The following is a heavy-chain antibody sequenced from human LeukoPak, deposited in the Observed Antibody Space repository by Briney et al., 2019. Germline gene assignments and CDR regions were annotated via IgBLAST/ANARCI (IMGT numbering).Heavy chain of an antibody. Sequence: ASVKVSCKASGYRFSRYGISWVRQAPGQGPEWVGWVSVFNDDTKYAQKFQGRVTVTTEISTDTAYMELSSLRSDDTGVYYCARGHGYYYYMDVWGKGTTVTVTS. CDR2: VSVFNDDT. J-gene: IGHJ6*03. D-gene: IGHD6-13*01. CDR1: GYRFSRYG. V-gene: IGHV1-18*01. CDR3: ARGHGYYYYMDV.